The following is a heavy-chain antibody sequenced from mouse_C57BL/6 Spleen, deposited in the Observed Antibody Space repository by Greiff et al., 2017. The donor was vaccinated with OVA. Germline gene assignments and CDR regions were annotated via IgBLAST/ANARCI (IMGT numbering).Heavy chain of an antibody. D-gene: IGHD2-5*01. CDR2: ISSGSSTI. J-gene: IGHJ1*03. CDR3: ASGYSNYGPYWYFDV. Sequence: EVQRVESGGGLVKPGGSLKLSCAASGFTFSDYGMHWVRQAPEKGLEWVAYISSGSSTIYYADTVKGRFTISRDNAKNTLFLQMTSLRSEDTAMYYCASGYSNYGPYWYFDVWGTGTTVTVSS. V-gene: IGHV5-17*01. CDR1: GFTFSDYG.